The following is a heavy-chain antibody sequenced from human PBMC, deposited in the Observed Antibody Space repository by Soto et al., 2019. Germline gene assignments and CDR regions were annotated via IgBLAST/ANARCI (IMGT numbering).Heavy chain of an antibody. Sequence: EVQLVQSGAEVKKPGESLKISCKGSGYSFTSYWIGWVRQMPGKGLEWMGIIYPADSDNRYSPSFQGQVTVSVDKSISTAYRQWSSLKASDTAIYYCARISSSWYESAFDIWGQGTMVTVSS. D-gene: IGHD6-13*01. CDR2: IYPADSDN. CDR3: ARISSSWYESAFDI. J-gene: IGHJ3*02. CDR1: GYSFTSYW. V-gene: IGHV5-51*01.